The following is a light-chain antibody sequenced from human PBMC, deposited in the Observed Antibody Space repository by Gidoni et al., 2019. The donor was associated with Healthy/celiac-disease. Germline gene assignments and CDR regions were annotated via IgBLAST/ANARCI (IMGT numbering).Light chain of an antibody. CDR3: QQYGSSPPWT. CDR1: QSVSSSY. J-gene: IGKJ1*01. CDR2: GAS. V-gene: IGKV3-20*01. Sequence: EIVLTQSPGTMSLSPGERATLSCRASQSVSSSYLAWYQQTPGQAPRLLRYGASSRATGIPDRFSGSGSGTDFTLTISRLEPEDFAVYYCQQYGSSPPWTFXXXTKVEIK.